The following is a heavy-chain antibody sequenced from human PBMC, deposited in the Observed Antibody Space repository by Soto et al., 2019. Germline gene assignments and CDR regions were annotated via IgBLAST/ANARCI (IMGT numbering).Heavy chain of an antibody. CDR1: GFTFSSYG. J-gene: IGHJ4*02. CDR3: AKDRAAAGSTLDY. Sequence: VQLVESGGGLVKPGGSLRLSCAASGFTFSSYGMHWVRQAPGKGLEWVAVISYDGSNKYYADSVKGRFTISRDNSKNTLYLQMNSLRAEDTAVYYCAKDRAAAGSTLDYWGQGTLVTVSS. V-gene: IGHV3-30*18. CDR2: ISYDGSNK. D-gene: IGHD6-13*01.